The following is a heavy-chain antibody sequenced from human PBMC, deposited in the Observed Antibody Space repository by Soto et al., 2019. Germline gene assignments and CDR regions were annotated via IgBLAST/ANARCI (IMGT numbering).Heavy chain of an antibody. CDR3: ARVRGVTYFDY. D-gene: IGHD3-10*01. J-gene: IGHJ4*02. CDR1: GGSISSGDYY. CDR2: IYYSGST. Sequence: QVQLQESGPGLVKPSQTLSLTCTVSGGSISSGDYYWSWIRQPPGKGLEWIGYIYYSGSTYYNPSLQSRVTIPVDTSKNQFSLKLTSVTAADTAVYYCARVRGVTYFDYWGQGTLVTVSS. V-gene: IGHV4-30-4*01.